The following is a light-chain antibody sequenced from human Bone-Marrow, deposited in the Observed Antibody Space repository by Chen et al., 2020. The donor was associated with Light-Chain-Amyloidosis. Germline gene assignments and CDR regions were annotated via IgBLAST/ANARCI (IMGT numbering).Light chain of an antibody. CDR2: LGS. Sequence: DIVMTQSPLSLPVTLGEPASISCRSSQSLLHHTGKNHMAWYLQRPGQPPQLLISLGSNRASGVPDRFTGSGSGTDFTLKISGVEAADVGTYYYMQALHTPVTFGQGTRLEI. J-gene: IGKJ5*01. V-gene: IGKV2-28*01. CDR1: QSLLHHTGKNH. CDR3: MQALHTPVT.